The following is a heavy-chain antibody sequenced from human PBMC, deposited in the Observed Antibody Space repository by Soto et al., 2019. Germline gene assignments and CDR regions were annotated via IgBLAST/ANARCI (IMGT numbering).Heavy chain of an antibody. CDR3: AKDRTVITGTTETSDY. D-gene: IGHD1-7*01. CDR1: GFTFRSYG. Sequence: QVQLVESGGGVVQPGRSLRLSCAASGFTFRSYGMHWVRQAPGKGLEWVAVISYDGSNKYYADSVKGRFTISRDNSKNTLYLQMNSLRAEDTAVYYCAKDRTVITGTTETSDYWGQGTLVTVSS. J-gene: IGHJ4*02. V-gene: IGHV3-30*18. CDR2: ISYDGSNK.